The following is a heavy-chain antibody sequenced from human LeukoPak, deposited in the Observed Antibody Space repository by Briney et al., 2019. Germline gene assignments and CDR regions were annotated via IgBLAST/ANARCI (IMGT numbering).Heavy chain of an antibody. CDR2: IIPIFGTA. CDR3: AAYSSGWYSTGNDAFDI. V-gene: IGHV1-69*13. J-gene: IGHJ3*02. Sequence: SVKVSCKASGVTFSSYAINWVRRAPGQGLEWMGGIIPIFGTANYAQKFQGRVTITADESTSTAYMELSSLRSEDTAVYYCAAYSSGWYSTGNDAFDIWGQGSMVTVSS. D-gene: IGHD6-19*01. CDR1: GVTFSSYA.